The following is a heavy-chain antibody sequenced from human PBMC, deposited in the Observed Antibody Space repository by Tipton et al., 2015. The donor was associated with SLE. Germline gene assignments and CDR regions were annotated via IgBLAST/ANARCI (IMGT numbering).Heavy chain of an antibody. CDR2: IYYSGST. CDR1: GGSISSSSYY. CDR3: ARDYVGSSWATDAFDI. V-gene: IGHV4-39*07. Sequence: TLSLTCTASGGSISSSSYYWGWIRQPPGKGLEWIGSIYYSGSTYYNPSLKSRVTISVDTSKNQFSLKLGSVTAADTAVYYCARDYVGSSWATDAFDIWGQGTMVTVSS. J-gene: IGHJ3*02. D-gene: IGHD6-13*01.